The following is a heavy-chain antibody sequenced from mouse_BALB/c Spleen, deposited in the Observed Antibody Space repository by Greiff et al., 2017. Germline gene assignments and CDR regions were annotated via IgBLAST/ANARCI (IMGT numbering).Heavy chain of an antibody. V-gene: IGHV3-2*02. D-gene: IGHD1-1*01. CDR1: GYSITSDYA. CDR3: ARDGSSYYYAMDY. J-gene: IGHJ4*01. Sequence: EVKLVESGPGLVKPSQSLSLTCTVTGYSITSDYAWNWIRQFPGNKLEWMGYISYSGSTSYNPSLKSRISITRDTSKNQFFLQLNSVTNEDTATYYCARDGSSYYYAMDYWGQGTSVTVSS. CDR2: ISYSGST.